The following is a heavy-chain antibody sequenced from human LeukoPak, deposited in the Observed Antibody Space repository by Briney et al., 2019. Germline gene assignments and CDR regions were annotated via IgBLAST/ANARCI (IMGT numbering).Heavy chain of an antibody. CDR1: GFTFSSYW. CDR2: ISSSSSYI. Sequence: GGSLRLSCAASGFTFSSYWMHWVRQAPGKGLEWVSSISSSSSYIYYADSVKGRFTISRDNVKNSLYLQMNSLRAEDTTVYYCARANPWTTDDYYGMDVWGQGTTVTVSS. V-gene: IGHV3-21*01. J-gene: IGHJ6*02. CDR3: ARANPWTTDDYYGMDV. D-gene: IGHD4-17*01.